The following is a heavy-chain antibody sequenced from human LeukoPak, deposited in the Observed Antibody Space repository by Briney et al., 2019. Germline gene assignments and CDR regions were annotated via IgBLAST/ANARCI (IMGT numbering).Heavy chain of an antibody. D-gene: IGHD1-26*01. Sequence: ASVKVSCKASGYTFTSYGISWVRQAPGQGLEWMGWISAYNGNTNYAQKLQGRVTMTTDTSTSTAYMELRGLRSDDTAVYYCARSVGSTRYYYYMDVWGKGTTVTVSS. V-gene: IGHV1-18*01. CDR1: GYTFTSYG. CDR2: ISAYNGNT. CDR3: ARSVGSTRYYYYMDV. J-gene: IGHJ6*03.